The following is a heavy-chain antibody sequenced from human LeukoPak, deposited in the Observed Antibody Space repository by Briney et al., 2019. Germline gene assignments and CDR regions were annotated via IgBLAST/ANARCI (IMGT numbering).Heavy chain of an antibody. V-gene: IGHV1-69*13. D-gene: IGHD3-10*01. Sequence: SVKVSCKASEGTFGRYSIDWVRQAPGQGLDWVGGINPIFNILYYAQNFQGRVTITADESINTAYLELDSLKHDDTAVYYCAAGRRLGELFFDYWGQGTLVTVSS. CDR2: INPIFNIL. CDR1: EGTFGRYS. CDR3: AAGRRLGELFFDY. J-gene: IGHJ4*02.